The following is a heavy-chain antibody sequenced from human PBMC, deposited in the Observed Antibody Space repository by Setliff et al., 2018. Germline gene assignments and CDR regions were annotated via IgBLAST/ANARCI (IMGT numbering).Heavy chain of an antibody. CDR1: GFTFSSYA. CDR3: ARDYDGRYFDP. CDR2: TNSDGSTA. J-gene: IGHJ5*02. Sequence: PGGSLRLSCATSGFTFSSYAMSWVRQAPGKGPEWVARTNSDGSTASYADSVKGRFTISRDNARNTVYLQMNRLRGEDTAVYFCARDYDGRYFDPWGQGTLVTVSS. V-gene: IGHV3-74*01. D-gene: IGHD6-19*01.